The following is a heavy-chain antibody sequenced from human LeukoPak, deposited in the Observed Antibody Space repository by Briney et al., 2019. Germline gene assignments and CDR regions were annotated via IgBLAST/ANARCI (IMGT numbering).Heavy chain of an antibody. CDR2: MNPNSGNT. V-gene: IGHV1-8*01. CDR3: AVGGWELLRRSNYFDY. CDR1: GYTFTSYD. D-gene: IGHD1-26*01. J-gene: IGHJ4*02. Sequence: ASVTVSCKASGYTFTSYDINWVRQATGQGLEWMGWMNPNSGNTGYAQKFQGRVTMTRNTSISTAYMELSSLRSEDTAMYYCAVGGWELLRRSNYFDYWGQGTLVTVSS.